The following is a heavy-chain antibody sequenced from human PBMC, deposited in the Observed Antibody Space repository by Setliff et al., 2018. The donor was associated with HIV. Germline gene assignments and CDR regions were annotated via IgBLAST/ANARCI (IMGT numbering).Heavy chain of an antibody. CDR1: GGSFSAYS. CDR3: ATRMGGSFDY. D-gene: IGHD2-15*01. J-gene: IGHJ4*02. Sequence: SETLSLTCAVYGGSFSAYSWSWIRLPPGKGLEWIGEISDSGNTNYNPSLKSRVTISVDMSKNQFSLKLSSVTAADTAVYYCATRMGGSFDYWGQGTLVTVSS. V-gene: IGHV4-34*01. CDR2: ISDSGNT.